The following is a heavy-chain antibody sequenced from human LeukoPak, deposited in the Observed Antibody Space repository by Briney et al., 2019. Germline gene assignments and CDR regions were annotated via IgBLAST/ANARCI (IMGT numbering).Heavy chain of an antibody. CDR1: GYTFTGYY. Sequence: ASVKVSCKTSGYTFTGYYLHWVRQAPRQGPEWMGWINANSGDTYYVQKFKGRITMTRDTSINTAYMELNRLISDDTAVYYCARVVDVVVPGFQHWGRGTLVTVSS. CDR3: ARVVDVVVPGFQH. V-gene: IGHV1-2*02. J-gene: IGHJ1*01. D-gene: IGHD3-22*01. CDR2: INANSGDT.